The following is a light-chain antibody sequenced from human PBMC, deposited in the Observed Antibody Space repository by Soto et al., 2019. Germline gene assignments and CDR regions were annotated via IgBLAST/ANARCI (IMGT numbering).Light chain of an antibody. V-gene: IGKV1-27*01. CDR1: QGISNY. Sequence: ICMTQSTSLLSASTGYRVTITCRASQGISNYLAWYQQKQGKVPKLLIYAASTLQSGVPSRFSGSGSGTDFNLTISSLQTEDVATYYCQKYNSAPRTFGQGTRLEIK. J-gene: IGKJ5*01. CDR3: QKYNSAPRT. CDR2: AAS.